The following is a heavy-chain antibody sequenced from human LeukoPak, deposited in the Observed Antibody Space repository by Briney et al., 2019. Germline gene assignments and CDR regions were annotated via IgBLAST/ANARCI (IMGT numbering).Heavy chain of an antibody. CDR1: GFPFYNYG. D-gene: IGHD6-19*01. Sequence: GGSLRLSCAASGFPFYNYGMAWVRQAPGKGLEWVSGITGNGGTTAYADSVKGRFTISRDNAKNSLFLQMNSLRAEDTALYYCARDGPVAGVELDCWGQGTLVTVSS. CDR3: ARDGPVAGVELDC. CDR2: ITGNGGTT. V-gene: IGHV3-20*04. J-gene: IGHJ4*02.